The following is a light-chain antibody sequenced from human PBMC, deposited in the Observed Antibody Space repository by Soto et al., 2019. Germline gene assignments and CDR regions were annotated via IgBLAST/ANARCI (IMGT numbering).Light chain of an antibody. CDR3: PHYGNPPQT. J-gene: IGKJ1*01. CDR1: QSLSNNIY. Sequence: DIVLTQSPCTLSFSPGEKSTLSCISSQSLSNNIYLAWYQQKPGQPPRLLIYGACRRATGIPNRFSGSGSGTDFTITISRLQPEDFAVYYCPHYGNPPQTSGQGTKVAIK. CDR2: GAC. V-gene: IGKV3-20*01.